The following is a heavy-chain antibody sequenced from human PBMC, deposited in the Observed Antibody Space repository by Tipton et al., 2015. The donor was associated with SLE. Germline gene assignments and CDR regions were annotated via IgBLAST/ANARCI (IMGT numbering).Heavy chain of an antibody. V-gene: IGHV4-34*01. Sequence: TLSLTCTVSGGSISRGGYYWSWIRQPPGKGLEWIGEINHSGSTNYNPSLKSRVTISVETSKNQFSLKLSSVTAADTAVYYCARGGVLRFLEWLLYRYRFFDYWGQGTLVTVSS. D-gene: IGHD3-3*01. CDR2: INHSGST. CDR1: GGSISRGGYY. J-gene: IGHJ4*02. CDR3: ARGGVLRFLEWLLYRYRFFDY.